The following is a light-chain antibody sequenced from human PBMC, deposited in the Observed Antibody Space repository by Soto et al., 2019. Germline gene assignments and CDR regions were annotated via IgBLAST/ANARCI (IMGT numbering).Light chain of an antibody. CDR1: QSVSSIY. CDR3: HQYGSSPPWT. J-gene: IGKJ1*01. V-gene: IGKV3-20*01. Sequence: EIVFTQSPGTLSLSPGERATLSCMASQSVSSIYLAWSQQKTGQAPXLLIYETSSRATGIPDRFSGSGSGTDFTLTISRLEPEDFAVYYCHQYGSSPPWTVGQGTKVEIK. CDR2: ETS.